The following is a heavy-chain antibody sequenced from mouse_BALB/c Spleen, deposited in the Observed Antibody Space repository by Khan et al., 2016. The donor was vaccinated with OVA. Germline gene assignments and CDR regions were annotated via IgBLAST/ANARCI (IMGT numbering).Heavy chain of an antibody. V-gene: IGHV1-61*01. CDR1: GYTFTSYW. CDR3: ARREKYGYDRSWFAY. J-gene: IGHJ3*01. Sequence: QVQLKQSGAELVRPGASVKLSCKAAGYTFTSYWMNWVKQRPGHGLEWIGKINPSDSETHYNQMFKDKATLTVDKSSSTAYMQLSSLTSEDSAVYYCARREKYGYDRSWFAYWGQGTLVTVSA. D-gene: IGHD2-2*01. CDR2: INPSDSET.